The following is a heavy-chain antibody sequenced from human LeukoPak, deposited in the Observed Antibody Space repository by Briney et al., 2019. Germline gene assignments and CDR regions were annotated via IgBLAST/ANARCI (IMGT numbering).Heavy chain of an antibody. CDR1: GGSFSGYY. V-gene: IGHV4-34*01. CDR2: INHSGST. Sequence: SETLSLTCAVYGGSFSGYYWSWIRQPPGKGLEWIGEINHSGSTNYNPSLKSRVTISVGTSKNQFSLKLSSVTAADTAVYYCARGDIAAANLDYWGQGTLVTVSS. CDR3: ARGDIAAANLDY. D-gene: IGHD6-13*01. J-gene: IGHJ4*02.